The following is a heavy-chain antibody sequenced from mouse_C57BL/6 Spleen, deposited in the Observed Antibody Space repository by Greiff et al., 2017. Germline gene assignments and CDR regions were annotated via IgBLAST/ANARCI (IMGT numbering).Heavy chain of an antibody. D-gene: IGHD4-1*02. CDR1: GYTFTSYW. Sequence: QVQLQQPGAELVMPGASVKLSCKASGYTFTSYWMHWVKQRPGQGLEWIGEIDPSDSYTNYTQKFKGKSTLTVDKSSSTAYMQLSSLTSEDSAVYYCARRGQLGRYAMDYWGQGTSVTVSS. J-gene: IGHJ4*01. V-gene: IGHV1-69*01. CDR2: IDPSDSYT. CDR3: ARRGQLGRYAMDY.